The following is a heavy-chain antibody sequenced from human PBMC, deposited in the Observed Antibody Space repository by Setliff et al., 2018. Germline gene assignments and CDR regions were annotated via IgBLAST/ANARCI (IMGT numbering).Heavy chain of an antibody. V-gene: IGHV1-18*01. CDR3: ARDILLVEGVSVTGCWFDP. CDR2: ININNFNT. J-gene: IGHJ5*02. CDR1: GYTFTDFG. Sequence: ASVKVSCKASGYTFTDFGITWVRQAPGQGLEWMGWININNFNTKYAQKLQDRVTMTTDTSTSTAYMELRSLRFDDTAVYYCARDILLVEGVSVTGCWFDPWGQGALVTVSS. D-gene: IGHD3-9*01.